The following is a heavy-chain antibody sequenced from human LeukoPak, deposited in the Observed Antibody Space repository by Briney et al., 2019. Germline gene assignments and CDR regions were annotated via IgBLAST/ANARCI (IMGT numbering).Heavy chain of an antibody. CDR2: IYGDGSST. D-gene: IGHD3-10*01. CDR3: ARALDGSGSRSFDY. CDR1: GFTFSSYW. Sequence: GGSLRLSCAASGFTFSSYWMHWVRHAPGKGLVWVSRIYGDGSSTNYADSVKGRFTISRNNSKNTLYLQMNSLRAEDTAVYYCARALDGSGSRSFDYWGQGTLVTVSS. J-gene: IGHJ4*02. V-gene: IGHV3-74*01.